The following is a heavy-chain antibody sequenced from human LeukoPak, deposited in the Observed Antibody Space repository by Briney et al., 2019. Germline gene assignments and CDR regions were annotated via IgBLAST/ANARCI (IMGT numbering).Heavy chain of an antibody. CDR3: ARGNTGVTG. V-gene: IGHV1-8*01. Sequence: GSVKVSCKASGYTFTNYDINWGRQAPGQGLEWMGWMNPHSGNTGYAQKFQGRVTMTRNTSVSTAYMELSSLRSEDTALYYCARGNTGVTGWGQGTLVTVSS. CDR1: GYTFTNYD. D-gene: IGHD2-21*02. CDR2: MNPHSGNT. J-gene: IGHJ4*02.